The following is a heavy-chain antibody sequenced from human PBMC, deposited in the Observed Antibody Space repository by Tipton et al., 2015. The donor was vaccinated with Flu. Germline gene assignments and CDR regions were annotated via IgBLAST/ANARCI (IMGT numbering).Heavy chain of an antibody. CDR1: GFTFSRYA. D-gene: IGHD6-25*01. Sequence: GSLRLSCAASGFTFSRYAMSWVRQAPGKGLEWVSSFSASGGRTYFADSVKGRFTISRDNIKNTLYLQMNSLRAEDAAVYYCVRTLGGAAAYWGRGTLVTVSS. V-gene: IGHV3-23*01. CDR2: FSASGGRT. CDR3: VRTLGGAAAY. J-gene: IGHJ4*02.